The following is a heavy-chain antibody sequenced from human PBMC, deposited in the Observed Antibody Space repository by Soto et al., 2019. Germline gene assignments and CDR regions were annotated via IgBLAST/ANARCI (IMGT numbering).Heavy chain of an antibody. CDR1: GYTFTSYG. J-gene: IGHJ5*01. V-gene: IGHV1-18*01. CDR3: ARVLTIFERDLFDF. D-gene: IGHD3-3*01. CDR2: ISAYNGNT. Sequence: GASVKVSCKASGYTFTSYGISWVREAPGQGLEWMGWISAYNGNTNYAQKLQGRVTMTTDTSTSTAYMELRSLRSDDTAVYYCARVLTIFERDLFDFWGQRSLVTGSS.